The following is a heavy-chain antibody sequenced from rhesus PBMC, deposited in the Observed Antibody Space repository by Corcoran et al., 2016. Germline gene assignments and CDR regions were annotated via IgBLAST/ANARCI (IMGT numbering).Heavy chain of an antibody. CDR3: ARTPGCSSTSCSYAEYFEF. J-gene: IGHJ1*01. CDR1: GGSISSNY. V-gene: IGHV4-173*01. Sequence: QLQLQESGPGLVKPSETLSLTCAVSGGSISSNYWSWIRQPPGKGLEWIGRISGSGGSTDYNPPLQTRVTISTDTSKNQFSLKLSSVTAADTAVYYCARTPGCSSTSCSYAEYFEFWGQGALVTVSS. CDR2: ISGSGGST. D-gene: IGHD2-15*01.